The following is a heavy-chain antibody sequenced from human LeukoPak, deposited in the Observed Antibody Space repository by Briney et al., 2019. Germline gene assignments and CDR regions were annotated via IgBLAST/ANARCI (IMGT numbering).Heavy chain of an antibody. Sequence: SVKVSCKASGGTFSSYAISWVRQAPGQGLEWMGGIIPIFGTANYAQKFQGRVTITADESTSTAYMELSSLRSDDTAVYYCARRLSNYDSSGYYPELDYWGQGTLVTVSS. CDR3: ARRLSNYDSSGYYPELDY. CDR1: GGTFSSYA. D-gene: IGHD3-22*01. J-gene: IGHJ4*02. CDR2: IIPIFGTA. V-gene: IGHV1-69*01.